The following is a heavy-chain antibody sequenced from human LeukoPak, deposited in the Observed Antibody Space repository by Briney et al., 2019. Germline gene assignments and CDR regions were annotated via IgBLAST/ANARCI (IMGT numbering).Heavy chain of an antibody. J-gene: IGHJ4*02. Sequence: PGGSLRLSCAASGFTFSSYWMSWVRQAPGKGLEWVAVIWYDGSNKYYADSVKGRFTISRDNSKNTLYLQMNSLRAEDTAVYYCARVSSSSAGLLDYWGQGTLVTVSS. CDR2: IWYDGSNK. D-gene: IGHD6-6*01. CDR3: ARVSSSSAGLLDY. V-gene: IGHV3-33*08. CDR1: GFTFSSYW.